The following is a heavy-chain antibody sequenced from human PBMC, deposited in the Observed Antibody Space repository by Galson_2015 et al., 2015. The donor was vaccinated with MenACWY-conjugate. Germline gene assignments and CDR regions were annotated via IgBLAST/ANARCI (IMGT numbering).Heavy chain of an antibody. Sequence: SETLSLTCTDSGGSISGYYWSWIRQPPGKELEWIGYIYYSGSTNYNPSPKSRVTISVDTSKNQFSLKLTSVTAADTAVYYCARHGDDYNYGVFDYWGQGTLVTVSS. CDR2: IYYSGST. CDR1: GGSISGYY. D-gene: IGHD5-24*01. J-gene: IGHJ4*02. V-gene: IGHV4-59*08. CDR3: ARHGDDYNYGVFDY.